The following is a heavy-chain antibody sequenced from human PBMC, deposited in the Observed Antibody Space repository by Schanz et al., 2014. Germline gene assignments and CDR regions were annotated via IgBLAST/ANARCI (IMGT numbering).Heavy chain of an antibody. CDR3: ARGGSGSHYRLDY. CDR2: ISGSGGST. V-gene: IGHV3-23*01. J-gene: IGHJ4*02. CDR1: GFSLDIFA. Sequence: EVHLLESGGGLVEPGGSLRLSCATSGFSLDIFAVSWVRQAPGKGLEWVSAISGSGGSTYYADSMKGRFTVSRDNAENALYLQMNSLRAEDTGLYFCARGGSGSHYRLDYWGQGTLVNVSS. D-gene: IGHD1-26*01.